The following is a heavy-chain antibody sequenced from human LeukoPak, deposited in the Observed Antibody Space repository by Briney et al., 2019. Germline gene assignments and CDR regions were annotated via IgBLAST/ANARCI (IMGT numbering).Heavy chain of an antibody. J-gene: IGHJ4*02. D-gene: IGHD3-22*01. CDR3: ARDSPHYDSSGYYFRY. CDR1: GYTFTSYG. CDR2: ISAYNGNT. Sequence: ASVKVSCKASGYTFTSYGISWVRQAPGQGLEWMGWISAYNGNTNYAQKLQGRVTMTTDTSTSTAYTELRSLRSDDTAVYYCARDSPHYDSSGYYFRYWGQGTLVTVSS. V-gene: IGHV1-18*01.